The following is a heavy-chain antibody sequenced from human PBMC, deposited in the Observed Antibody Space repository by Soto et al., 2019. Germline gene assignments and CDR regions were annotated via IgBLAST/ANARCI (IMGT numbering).Heavy chain of an antibody. CDR3: ARETSTGNYYMDV. CDR2: ISTSSSNI. D-gene: IGHD2-2*01. CDR1: GFSFSYYG. Sequence: EVQLVESGGGLVQPGGSLRLSCAASGFSFSYYGMNWVRQAPGKGLEWVSYISTSSSNIYYADSVKGRFTISRDNAKNSVSLQMNSLRAADTAVYYCARETSTGNYYMDVWGKGTTVNVSS. J-gene: IGHJ6*03. V-gene: IGHV3-48*01.